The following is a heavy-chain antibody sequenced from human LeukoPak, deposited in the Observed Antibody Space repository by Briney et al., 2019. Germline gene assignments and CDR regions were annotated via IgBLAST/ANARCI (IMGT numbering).Heavy chain of an antibody. V-gene: IGHV3-30*02. Sequence: GGSLRLSCAASGFTFRSYGIHWVRQAPGKGREWVAFIRYDGNNKYYDDYVKGRLSIARDNSKNTLYLQMNSLRAADTAVYYCAKGSDGYKFYKYHYMDVWGKGTTVTISS. J-gene: IGHJ6*03. CDR1: GFTFRSYG. D-gene: IGHD5-24*01. CDR3: AKGSDGYKFYKYHYMDV. CDR2: IRYDGNNK.